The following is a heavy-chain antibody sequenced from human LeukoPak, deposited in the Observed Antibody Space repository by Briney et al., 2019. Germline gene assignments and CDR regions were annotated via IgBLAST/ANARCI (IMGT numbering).Heavy chain of an antibody. CDR3: ATEPPDSSGWPLADY. V-gene: IGHV1-24*01. CDR1: GYTLTELS. CDR2: FDPEDGET. Sequence: ASVKVSCKVSGYTLTELSMHWVRQAPGKGLEWMGGFDPEDGETIYAQKFQGRVTMTEDTSTDTAYMELSSLRSEDTAVYYCATEPPDSSGWPLADYWGQGTLVTVSS. J-gene: IGHJ4*02. D-gene: IGHD6-19*01.